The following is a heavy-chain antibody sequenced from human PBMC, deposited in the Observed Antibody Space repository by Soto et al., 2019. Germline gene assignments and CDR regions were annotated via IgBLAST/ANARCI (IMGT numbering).Heavy chain of an antibody. J-gene: IGHJ4*02. Sequence: GGSLRLSCAASGFSFGSYALSWVRQAPGKGLEWVSTISGSDGKTFYADSVKGRFSISRDTSQNTLYLQMNILRADDTAIYYCARWSYLDYWGQGTRVTVAS. D-gene: IGHD3-3*01. CDR2: ISGSDGKT. V-gene: IGHV3-23*01. CDR3: ARWSYLDY. CDR1: GFSFGSYA.